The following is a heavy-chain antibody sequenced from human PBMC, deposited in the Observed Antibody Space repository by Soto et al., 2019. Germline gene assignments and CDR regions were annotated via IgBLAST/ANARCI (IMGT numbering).Heavy chain of an antibody. Sequence: SETLSLTCAVYGGSFSDYYWSWIRQPPGKGLEWIGEINHSGSANYNPSLKSRVTISIDTSKNQFSLKLSSVTAEDTAVYYCARARSGRYFDYRGDWFDPRGQGTLVTVSS. V-gene: IGHV4-34*01. D-gene: IGHD3-9*01. J-gene: IGHJ5*02. CDR3: ARARSGRYFDYRGDWFDP. CDR1: GGSFSDYY. CDR2: INHSGSA.